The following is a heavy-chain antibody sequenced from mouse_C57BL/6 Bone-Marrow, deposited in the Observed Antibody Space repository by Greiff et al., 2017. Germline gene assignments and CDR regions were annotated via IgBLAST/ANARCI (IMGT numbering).Heavy chain of an antibody. J-gene: IGHJ2*01. CDR1: GFTFSDYY. D-gene: IGHD2-5*01. Sequence: EVKLVESGGGLVQPGGSLKLSCAASGFTFSDYYMYWVRQTPEKRLEWVAYISNGGGSTYYPDTVKGRFTISRDNATNTLYLQMSRLKSEDTAMYYCARHGNSNFLDYWGQGTTLTVSS. CDR3: ARHGNSNFLDY. V-gene: IGHV5-12*01. CDR2: ISNGGGST.